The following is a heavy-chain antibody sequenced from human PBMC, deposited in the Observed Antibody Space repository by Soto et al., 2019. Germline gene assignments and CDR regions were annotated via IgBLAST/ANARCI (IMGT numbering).Heavy chain of an antibody. Sequence: SETLSLTCTVPGVSISSYYWSWIRQPPGKGLEWLGDIYYSGSTNSNPPLKSRVTISVDTSKNHSSLKLNSGSAAGTAVYYCARSGGRLDYWGQGTLVTVSS. J-gene: IGHJ4*02. CDR3: ARSGGRLDY. V-gene: IGHV4-59*01. CDR2: IYYSGST. CDR1: GVSISSYY. D-gene: IGHD2-15*01.